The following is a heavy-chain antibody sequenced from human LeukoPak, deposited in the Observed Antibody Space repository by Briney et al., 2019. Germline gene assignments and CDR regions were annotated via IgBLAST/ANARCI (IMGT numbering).Heavy chain of an antibody. CDR2: ISDSSGYI. CDR1: GFTFSSYR. CDR3: TKGENGMDV. D-gene: IGHD1-26*01. Sequence: PGRSLRLSCAASGFTFSSYRMNWVRQDPGKGLEWVSSISDSSGYIYHADSVKGRFTISRDNAKNSVYLQMNSLRAEDTATYYCTKGENGMDVWGQGTTVTVSS. V-gene: IGHV3-21*01. J-gene: IGHJ6*02.